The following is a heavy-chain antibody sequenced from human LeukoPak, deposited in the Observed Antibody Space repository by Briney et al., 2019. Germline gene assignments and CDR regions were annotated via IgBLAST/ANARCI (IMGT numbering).Heavy chain of an antibody. J-gene: IGHJ4*02. V-gene: IGHV3-21*01. CDR1: GFTFSSYS. CDR2: ISSSGTYI. CDR3: ARGIVATPGQAFDN. Sequence: GGSLRLSCAVSGFTFSSYSMNWVRQAPGKGLEWVSSISSSGTYIYYADSVKGRFAISRDDAENSLYLQMNSLRAEDTAVYYCARGIVATPGQAFDNWGQGTLVTVSS. D-gene: IGHD5-12*01.